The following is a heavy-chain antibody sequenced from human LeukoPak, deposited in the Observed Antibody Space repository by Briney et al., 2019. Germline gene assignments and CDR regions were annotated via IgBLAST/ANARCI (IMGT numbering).Heavy chain of an antibody. Sequence: ASVMVSCKTSGYTFTSYGISWVRQAPGQGLEWMGWISAYNGNTNYAQKVQGRVTMTTDTSTSTAYMELRSLRSDDTAVYSCARGLQENLAWLTAFSAFDIWGQGTMVTVSS. CDR2: ISAYNGNT. CDR3: ARGLQENLAWLTAFSAFDI. D-gene: IGHD6-19*01. J-gene: IGHJ3*02. V-gene: IGHV1-18*01. CDR1: GYTFTSYG.